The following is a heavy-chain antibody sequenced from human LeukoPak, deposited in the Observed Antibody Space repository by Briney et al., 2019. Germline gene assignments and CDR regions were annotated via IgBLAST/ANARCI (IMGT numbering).Heavy chain of an antibody. J-gene: IGHJ4*02. V-gene: IGHV3-30-3*01. CDR2: ISYDGSNK. CDR1: GFTFSSYA. CDR3: ARDPLGFGEFLYYFDY. D-gene: IGHD3-10*01. Sequence: GGSLRLSCAAFGFTFSSYAMHWVRQAPGKGLEWVAVISYDGSNKYYADSVKDRFTISRDNSKNTLYLQMNSLRAEDTAVYYCARDPLGFGEFLYYFDYWGQGTLVTVSS.